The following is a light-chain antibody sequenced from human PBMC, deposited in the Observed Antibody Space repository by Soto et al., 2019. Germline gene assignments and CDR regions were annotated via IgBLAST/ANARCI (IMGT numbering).Light chain of an antibody. Sequence: DIPMTQSPSSLSASVGDRVTITCRASQSISNYLNWYQQKPGKAPNLLIYDASSLQSGVPSRFSGSGSGTDFTLTISSLQPEDFATYYCQQSYSTPPGTFGQGTKLEIK. CDR2: DAS. V-gene: IGKV1-39*01. J-gene: IGKJ2*01. CDR3: QQSYSTPPGT. CDR1: QSISNY.